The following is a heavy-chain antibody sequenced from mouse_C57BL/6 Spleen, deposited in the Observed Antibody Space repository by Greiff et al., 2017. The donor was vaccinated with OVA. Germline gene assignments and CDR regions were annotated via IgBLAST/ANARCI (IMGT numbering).Heavy chain of an antibody. CDR1: GYTFTSYW. J-gene: IGHJ1*03. CDR2: IDPSDSYT. CDR3: ARGPYGSSTGYFDV. V-gene: IGHV1-50*01. Sequence: VQLQQPGAELVKPGASVKLSCKASGYTFTSYWMQWVKQRPGQGLEWIGEIDPSDSYTNYNQKFKGKATLTVDTSSSTAYMQLSSLTSEDSAVYYCARGPYGSSTGYFDVWGTGTTVTVSS. D-gene: IGHD1-1*01.